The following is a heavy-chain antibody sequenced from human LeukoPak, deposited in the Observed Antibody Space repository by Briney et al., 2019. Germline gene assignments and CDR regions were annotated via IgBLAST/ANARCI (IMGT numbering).Heavy chain of an antibody. V-gene: IGHV4-34*01. J-gene: IGHJ6*02. CDR1: GVSFSGYY. Sequence: PSETLSLTCAVYGVSFSGYYWSWIRQPPGKGLEWIGEINHSGSSNYNPSLKSRVPISVDTSKNQFSLKLSSVTAADTAVYYCARDHCSGGSCYVKNYYYGMEVWGQGPAVSVSS. CDR2: INHSGSS. D-gene: IGHD2-15*01. CDR3: ARDHCSGGSCYVKNYYYGMEV.